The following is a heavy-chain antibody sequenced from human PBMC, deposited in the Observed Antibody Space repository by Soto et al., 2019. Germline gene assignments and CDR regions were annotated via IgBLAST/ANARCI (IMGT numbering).Heavy chain of an antibody. CDR1: GGTFSSYT. Sequence: ASVKVSYKASGGTFSSYTISWVRQAPGQGLEWMGRIIPILGIANYAQKFQGRVTITADKSTSTAYMELSSLRSEDTAVYYCARVGDRGWFDPWGQGTLVTVSS. V-gene: IGHV1-69*02. CDR2: IIPILGIA. D-gene: IGHD3-16*01. J-gene: IGHJ5*02. CDR3: ARVGDRGWFDP.